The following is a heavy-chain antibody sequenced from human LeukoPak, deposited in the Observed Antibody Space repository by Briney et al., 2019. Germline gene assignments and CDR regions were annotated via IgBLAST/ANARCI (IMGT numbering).Heavy chain of an antibody. CDR3: ARDPIVSVGDWYFDL. D-gene: IGHD3-16*02. Sequence: SETLSLTCTVSGGSISSHYWSWIRQPPGKGLEWIGYIYYSGSTNYTNYNPSLKSRVTISVDMSKNQFSLKLSSVTAADTAVYYCARDPIVSVGDWYFDLWGRGTLVTVSS. CDR1: GGSISSHY. J-gene: IGHJ2*01. CDR2: IYYSGSTNYT. V-gene: IGHV4-59*11.